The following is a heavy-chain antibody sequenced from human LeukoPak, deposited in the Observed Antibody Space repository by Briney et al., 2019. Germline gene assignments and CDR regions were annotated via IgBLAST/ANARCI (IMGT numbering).Heavy chain of an antibody. V-gene: IGHV4-31*03. J-gene: IGHJ4*02. CDR3: ARDSYGVKGD. D-gene: IGHD4-17*01. CDR2: IYYSGST. CDR1: GGSISSGGYY. Sequence: PSETLSLTCTVSGGSISSGGYYWSWIRQHPGKGLEWIGYIYYSGSTYYNPSLKSRVTISVDTSKNPFSLKLSSVTAADTAVYYCARDSYGVKGDWGQGTLVTVSS.